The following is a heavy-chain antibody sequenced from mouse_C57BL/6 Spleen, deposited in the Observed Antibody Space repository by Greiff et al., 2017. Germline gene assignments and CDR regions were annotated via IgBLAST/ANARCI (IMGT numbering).Heavy chain of an antibody. CDR3: AINPHTPNNYGFAY. J-gene: IGHJ3*01. V-gene: IGHV1-52*01. CDR1: GYNFTSYW. D-gene: IGHD1-3*01. Sequence: VQLQQPGAELVRPGSSVKLSCKASGYNFTSYWMHWVKQRTIQGLEWIGNIDPSDSETHYNQQFKDKATLTVDKYSSTAYMQLSSLTSEDSAVYYCAINPHTPNNYGFAYWGQGTLVTVSA. CDR2: IDPSDSET.